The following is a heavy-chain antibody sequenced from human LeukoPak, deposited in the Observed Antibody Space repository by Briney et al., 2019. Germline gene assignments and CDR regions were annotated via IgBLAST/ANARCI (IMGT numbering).Heavy chain of an antibody. D-gene: IGHD6-19*01. V-gene: IGHV4-34*01. Sequence: SETLSLTCAVYGGSFSGYYWSWIRQPPGKGLEWIGEIKHSGSTNYNPSLKSRVTISVDTSKNQFSLKLSSVTAADTAVYYCARETVAGTYYFDYWGQGTLVTVSS. CDR2: IKHSGST. CDR3: ARETVAGTYYFDY. J-gene: IGHJ4*02. CDR1: GGSFSGYY.